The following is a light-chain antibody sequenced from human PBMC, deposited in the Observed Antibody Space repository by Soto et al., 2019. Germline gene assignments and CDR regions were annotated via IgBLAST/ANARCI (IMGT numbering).Light chain of an antibody. CDR1: HSVRSSY. Sequence: EIVLTQSPGTLSLSRGERATLSCRASHSVRSSYLAWYQQKPGQAPRLLIYGASTRATGIPDRFSGSGSGTDSTLTISRLEPEDFAVYYCQQYGSSPTFGGGTKV. CDR2: GAS. V-gene: IGKV3-20*01. J-gene: IGKJ4*01. CDR3: QQYGSSPT.